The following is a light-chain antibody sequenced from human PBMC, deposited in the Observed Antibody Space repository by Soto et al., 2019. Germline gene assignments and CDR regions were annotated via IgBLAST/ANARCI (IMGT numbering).Light chain of an antibody. Sequence: QSVLTQPPSVSRTPGLRVTISCSGGSSNIGRDTVNWYQQVPGTAPKLLMFNDDQRPSGVPDRFSGSRSGTSASLAISGLQSDDEADYFCSTWDDSLNGWVFGGGTKLTVL. CDR2: NDD. CDR1: SSNIGRDT. V-gene: IGLV1-44*01. CDR3: STWDDSLNGWV. J-gene: IGLJ3*02.